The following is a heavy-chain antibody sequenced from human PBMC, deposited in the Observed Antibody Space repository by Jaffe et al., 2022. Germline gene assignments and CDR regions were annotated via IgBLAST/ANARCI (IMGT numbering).Heavy chain of an antibody. J-gene: IGHJ4*02. CDR3: AKDPTIRQLVQGNQGIDY. CDR2: ISGSGGST. V-gene: IGHV3-23*01. D-gene: IGHD6-13*01. Sequence: EVQLLESGGGLVQPGGSLRLSCAASGFTFSSYAMSWVRQAPGKGLEWVSAISGSGGSTYYADSVKGRFTISRDNSKNTLYLQMNSLRAEDTAVYYCAKDPTIRQLVQGNQGIDYWGQGTLVTVSS. CDR1: GFTFSSYA.